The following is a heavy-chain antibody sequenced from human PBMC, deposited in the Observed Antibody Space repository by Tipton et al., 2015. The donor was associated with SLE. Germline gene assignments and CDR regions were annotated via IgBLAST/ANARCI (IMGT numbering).Heavy chain of an antibody. D-gene: IGHD2-15*01. V-gene: IGHV3-15*01. Sequence: GSLRLSCAASGFTLRNAWLSWVRQAPGKGLEWVGRIKSKTDGGTTDYAAPVKGRFTISRDDSKNTLYLQMNSLKIEDTAVYYCSTDTGYAWGQGTLVTVSS. J-gene: IGHJ5*02. CDR3: STDTGYA. CDR1: GFTLRNAW. CDR2: IKSKTDGGTT.